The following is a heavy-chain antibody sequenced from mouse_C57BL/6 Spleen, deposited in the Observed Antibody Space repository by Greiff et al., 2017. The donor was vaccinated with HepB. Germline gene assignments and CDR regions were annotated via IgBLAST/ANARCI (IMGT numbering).Heavy chain of an antibody. Sequence: QVQLQQPGAELVKPGASVKLSCKASGYTFTSYWMQWVKQRPGQGLEWIGEIDPSDSYTNYNQKFKGKATLTVDTSSSTAYMQLSSLTSEDSAVYYCARSFYDGYYGDFDVWGTGTTVTVSS. CDR2: IDPSDSYT. J-gene: IGHJ1*03. CDR1: GYTFTSYW. D-gene: IGHD2-3*01. V-gene: IGHV1-50*01. CDR3: ARSFYDGYYGDFDV.